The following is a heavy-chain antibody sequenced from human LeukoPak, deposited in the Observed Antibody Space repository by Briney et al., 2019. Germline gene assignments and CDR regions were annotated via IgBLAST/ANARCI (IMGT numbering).Heavy chain of an antibody. CDR2: ISSGSGYI. J-gene: IGHJ4*02. CDR3: ARGLAGYNYGKIAY. V-gene: IGHV3-21*01. CDR1: GFTFSNYN. D-gene: IGHD5-18*01. Sequence: PGGSLRLSCAASGFTFSNYNMNWVRQAPGKGLEWVSSISSGSGYIYYSDSVKGRFTISRDNAKNSLYLRMNSLRAEDTAVYYCARGLAGYNYGKIAYWGQGTLVTVSS.